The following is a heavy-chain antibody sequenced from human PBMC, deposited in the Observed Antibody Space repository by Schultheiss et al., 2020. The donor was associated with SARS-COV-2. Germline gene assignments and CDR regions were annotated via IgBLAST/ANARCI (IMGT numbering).Heavy chain of an antibody. V-gene: IGHV4-61*02. D-gene: IGHD2-15*01. J-gene: IGHJ4*02. CDR1: GGSVSSGNYY. CDR3: ARGPQEDSVFSYFDY. Sequence: SETLSLTCTVSGGSVSSGNYYWSWIRQPAGKGLEWIGRIYPRGRIDYNPSLKNRVTMSVDTSKNQFSLKLSSVTAADTAVYYCARGPQEDSVFSYFDYWGQGTLVTVSS. CDR2: IYPRGRI.